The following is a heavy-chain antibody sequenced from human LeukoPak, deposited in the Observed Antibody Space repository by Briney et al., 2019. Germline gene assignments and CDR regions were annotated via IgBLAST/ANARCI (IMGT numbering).Heavy chain of an antibody. V-gene: IGHV3-23*01. CDR1: GFTFSSYG. Sequence: PGGSLRLSCAASGFTFSSYGMSWVRQAPGKGLEWVSAISGSGGSTYYADSVKGRFTISRDNSKNTLYLQMNSLRAEDTAVYYCAKDSLAVADTGEYFQHWGQGTLVTVSS. CDR2: ISGSGGST. D-gene: IGHD6-19*01. J-gene: IGHJ1*01. CDR3: AKDSLAVADTGEYFQH.